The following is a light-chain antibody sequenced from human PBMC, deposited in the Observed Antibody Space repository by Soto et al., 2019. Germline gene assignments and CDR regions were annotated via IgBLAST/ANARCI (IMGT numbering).Light chain of an antibody. V-gene: IGLV2-14*01. CDR1: SGDVGGYNY. CDR3: SSFTNTITRYA. CDR2: EVS. Sequence: QSALTQPASVSGSPGQSITISCTGTSGDVGGYNYVSWFQHHPGKAPKLIIYEVSYRPSGVSARFSGSKSGDTASLTISGLQAEDEADYYCSSFTNTITRYAFGTGTKLTVL. J-gene: IGLJ1*01.